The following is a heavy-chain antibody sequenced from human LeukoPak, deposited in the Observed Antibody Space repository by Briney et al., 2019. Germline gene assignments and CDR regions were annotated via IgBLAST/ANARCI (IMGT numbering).Heavy chain of an antibody. Sequence: LSLTCAVSGGSISSSNWWSWVRQPPGKGLEWVSYISDSGTTIYYADSVKGRFTISRDNAKNSLYLQMNSLRAEDTAVYYCVRDHSGWSLDPWGQGTLVTVSS. CDR1: GGSISSSN. V-gene: IGHV3-48*03. CDR2: ISDSGTTI. CDR3: VRDHSGWSLDP. J-gene: IGHJ5*02. D-gene: IGHD6-19*01.